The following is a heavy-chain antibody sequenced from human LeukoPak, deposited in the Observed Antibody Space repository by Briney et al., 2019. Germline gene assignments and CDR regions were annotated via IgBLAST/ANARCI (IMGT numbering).Heavy chain of an antibody. Sequence: GSLRLSYAASGFTFSSYTMSWVRQPPGKGLEWIGEVYHSGSTNYNPSLKSRVTISVDKSKNLFSLKLTSVTAADTAMYYCASARWDYWGQGALVTVSS. D-gene: IGHD5-24*01. CDR1: GFTFSSYTM. CDR3: ASARWDY. CDR2: VYHSGST. J-gene: IGHJ4*02. V-gene: IGHV4-4*02.